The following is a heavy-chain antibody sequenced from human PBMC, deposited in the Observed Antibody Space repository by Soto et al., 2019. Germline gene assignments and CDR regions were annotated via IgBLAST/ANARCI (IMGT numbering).Heavy chain of an antibody. CDR1: GGTFSSYA. CDR2: IIPIFGTA. CDR3: ARILITMVRGVTITRQFDY. V-gene: IGHV1-69*13. D-gene: IGHD3-10*01. Sequence: SVKVSCKASGGTFSSYAISWVRQAPGQGLEWMGGIIPIFGTANYAQKFQGRVTITADESTSTAYMELSSLRSEDTAVYYCARILITMVRGVTITRQFDYWGQGTLVTVSS. J-gene: IGHJ4*02.